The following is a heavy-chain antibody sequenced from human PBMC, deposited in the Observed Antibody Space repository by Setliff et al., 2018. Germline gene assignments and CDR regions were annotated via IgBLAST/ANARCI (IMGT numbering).Heavy chain of an antibody. CDR1: GFSFSRYE. V-gene: IGHV3-48*03. J-gene: IGHJ4*02. CDR3: ARFACSGGSCYLSSSDY. D-gene: IGHD2-15*01. Sequence: GGSLRLSCAASGFSFSRYEMIWVRQAPGKGVEWVSFISSGTSSIYWADSVKGRFTISRDNAKNSLYLQMNSLRAEDTAVYYCARFACSGGSCYLSSSDYWGQGTLVTVSS. CDR2: ISSGTSSI.